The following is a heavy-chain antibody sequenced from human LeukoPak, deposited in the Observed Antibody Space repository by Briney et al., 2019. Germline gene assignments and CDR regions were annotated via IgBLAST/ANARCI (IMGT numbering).Heavy chain of an antibody. CDR3: ARDGDGPYYFDY. J-gene: IGHJ4*02. Sequence: GGSLRLSCAASGFTFSGYSLTWVRQAPGKGLEWVSSISNTGSYTYYLDSVKGRFTISRDNAKNSLYLQMNSLRAEDTAVYYCARDGDGPYYFDYWGQGTLVTVSS. CDR1: GFTFSGYS. V-gene: IGHV3-21*01. D-gene: IGHD2-21*01. CDR2: ISNTGSYT.